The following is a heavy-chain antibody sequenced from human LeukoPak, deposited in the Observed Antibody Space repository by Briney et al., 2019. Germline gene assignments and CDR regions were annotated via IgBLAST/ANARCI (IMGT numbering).Heavy chain of an antibody. D-gene: IGHD3-3*01. CDR1: GYTFISYY. CDR2: INPSGGST. J-gene: IGHJ6*04. Sequence: SVKVSCKASGYTFISYYMHWVRPAPGQGLGWMGIINPSGGSTSYAQKFQGRVTMTRDTSTSTVYMELSCLRTEDTAVYYCARGGNVYYDFWSGYWTDWGKGTTVTVSS. V-gene: IGHV1-46*01. CDR3: ARGGNVYYDFWSGYWTD.